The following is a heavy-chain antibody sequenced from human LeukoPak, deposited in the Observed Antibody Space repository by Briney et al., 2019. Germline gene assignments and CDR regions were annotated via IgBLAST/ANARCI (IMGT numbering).Heavy chain of an antibody. CDR2: INPNSGGT. CDR3: ARAGDYVWGSYRYFPFDY. Sequence: ASVKVSCKASGYTFTGYYMHWVRQDPGQGLEWMGWINPNSGGTNYAQKFQGRVTMTRDTSISTAYMELSRLRSDDTAVYYCARAGDYVWGSYRYFPFDYWGQGTLVTVSS. CDR1: GYTFTGYY. J-gene: IGHJ4*02. V-gene: IGHV1-2*02. D-gene: IGHD3-16*02.